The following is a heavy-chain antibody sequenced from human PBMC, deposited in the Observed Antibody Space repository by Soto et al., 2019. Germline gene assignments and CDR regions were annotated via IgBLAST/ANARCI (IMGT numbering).Heavy chain of an antibody. CDR2: INPNSGGT. Sequence: QVQLVQSGTEVKKPGASVKVSCEASGYTFTDSYIHWVRQAPGQGLEWMGWINPNSGGTNFAQGFQGRVTMTRDTSLSTAYMDLNRLGFDDTAVYYCARGTFRGEDDYWGQGTRVTVSS. D-gene: IGHD3-10*01. V-gene: IGHV1-2*02. CDR1: GYTFTDSY. J-gene: IGHJ4*02. CDR3: ARGTFRGEDDY.